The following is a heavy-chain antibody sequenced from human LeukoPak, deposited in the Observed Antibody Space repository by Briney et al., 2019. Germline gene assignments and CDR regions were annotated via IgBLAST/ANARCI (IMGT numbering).Heavy chain of an antibody. CDR1: GYTFTSYG. CDR2: ISAYNGNT. V-gene: IGHV1-18*01. Sequence: ASVKVSCKASGYTFTSYGISWVRQAPGQGLEWMGWISAYNGNTNYAQKLQGRVTMTTDTSTSTAYMELRSLRSDDTAVYYCARLYYDILTGHYSYFDYWGQGTLVTVSS. CDR3: ARLYYDILTGHYSYFDY. D-gene: IGHD3-9*01. J-gene: IGHJ4*02.